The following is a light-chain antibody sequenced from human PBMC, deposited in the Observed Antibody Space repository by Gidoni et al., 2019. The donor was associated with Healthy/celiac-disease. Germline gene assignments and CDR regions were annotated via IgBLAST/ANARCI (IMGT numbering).Light chain of an antibody. CDR2: KAS. V-gene: IGKV1-5*03. CDR1: QSISSW. Sequence: DIQMTQSPPTLSAFVGDRVTITCRASQSISSWLALYQQKPGKAPKLLISKASTLESGVPSRFSGSGAGTEFALTISSLQPDDLATYYCKQYSSYSWTFGQGTKVEIK. CDR3: KQYSSYSWT. J-gene: IGKJ1*01.